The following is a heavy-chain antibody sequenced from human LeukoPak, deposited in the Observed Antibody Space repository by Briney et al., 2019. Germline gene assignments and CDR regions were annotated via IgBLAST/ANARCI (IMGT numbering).Heavy chain of an antibody. V-gene: IGHV1-2*02. D-gene: IGHD6-13*01. J-gene: IGHJ5*02. CDR1: GYTFTGYY. CDR2: INPNSGGT. CDR3: ARAVAAAGTTYNWFDP. Sequence: ASVKVSCKASGYTFTGYYMHWVRQAPGQGLEWMGWINPNSGGTNFAQKSQGRVTMTRDTSISTAYMELSRLRSDDTAVYYCARAVAAAGTTYNWFDPWGQGTLVTVSS.